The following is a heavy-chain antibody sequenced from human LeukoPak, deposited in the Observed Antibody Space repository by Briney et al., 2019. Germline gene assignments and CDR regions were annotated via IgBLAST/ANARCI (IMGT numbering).Heavy chain of an antibody. J-gene: IGHJ4*02. D-gene: IGHD3-9*01. CDR2: IKNDGAVK. Sequence: GGSLRLSCAASGFTFSYHWMTWVRQAPGKGLEWVANIKNDGAVKNYVDSVKGRFTISRDNAKNSLYLQMNSLRAEDTALYYCAKDPHYDILTGYFDYWGQGTLVTVSS. CDR1: GFTFSYHW. V-gene: IGHV3-7*03. CDR3: AKDPHYDILTGYFDY.